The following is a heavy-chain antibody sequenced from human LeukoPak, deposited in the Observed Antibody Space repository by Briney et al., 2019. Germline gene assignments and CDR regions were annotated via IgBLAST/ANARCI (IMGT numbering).Heavy chain of an antibody. CDR1: GYTFTSHW. J-gene: IGHJ4*02. CDR3: ARGYRLDS. V-gene: IGHV5-51*01. Sequence: NRGESLKISCKGSGYTFTSHWIAWVRQMPGKGLEWMGIIYPGDSDIRYSPSFQGQVTISADKSISTAYLQWSSLKASDTAMYHCARGYRLDSWGQGTLVTVSS. D-gene: IGHD3-16*02. CDR2: IYPGDSDI.